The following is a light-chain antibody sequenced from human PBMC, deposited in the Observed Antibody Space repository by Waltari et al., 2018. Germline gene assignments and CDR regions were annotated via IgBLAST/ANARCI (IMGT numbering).Light chain of an antibody. Sequence: EIVMTQSPLSLPVTAGEPASISCRSSQSHLHSNGNNHLDGHLQKPGQSPQLLIYLGSNRAPGVPDRFSGSGSGTDFTLKISRVEAEDVGVYYCMQTLQTPLTFGGGTKVEI. J-gene: IGKJ4*01. CDR3: MQTLQTPLT. V-gene: IGKV2-28*01. CDR1: QSHLHSNGNNH. CDR2: LGS.